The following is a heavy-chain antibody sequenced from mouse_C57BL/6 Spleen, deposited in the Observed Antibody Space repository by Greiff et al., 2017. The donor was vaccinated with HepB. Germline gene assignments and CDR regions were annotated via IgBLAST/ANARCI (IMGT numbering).Heavy chain of an antibody. CDR2: IHPNSGST. D-gene: IGHD1-1*01. J-gene: IGHJ2*01. Sequence: VQLQQPGAELVKPGASVKLSCKASGYTFTSYWMHWVKQRPGQGLEWIGMIHPNSGSTNYNEKFKSKATLTVDKSSSTADMQLSSLTSEDSAVYYCARSHYYGSSSYYFDYWGQGTTLTVSS. CDR1: GYTFTSYW. CDR3: ARSHYYGSSSYYFDY. V-gene: IGHV1-64*01.